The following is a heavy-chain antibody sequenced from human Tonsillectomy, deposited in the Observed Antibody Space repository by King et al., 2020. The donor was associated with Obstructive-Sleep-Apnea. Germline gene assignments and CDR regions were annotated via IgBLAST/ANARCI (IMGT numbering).Heavy chain of an antibody. Sequence: VQLVESGGGLVQPGRSLRLSCTTSGFTFGDYAMTWFRQVPGKGLEWVGFIRDKTYGGTTEYAASVKDRFTISRDDSKSIAYLQMNSLETEDTAMYFCSRGATPADYWGQGTLVTVSS. CDR2: IRDKTYGGTT. CDR3: SRGATPADY. V-gene: IGHV3-49*03. CDR1: GFTFGDYA. J-gene: IGHJ4*02.